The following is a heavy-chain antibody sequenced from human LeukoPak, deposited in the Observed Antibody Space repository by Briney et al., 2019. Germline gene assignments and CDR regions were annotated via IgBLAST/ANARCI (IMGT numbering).Heavy chain of an antibody. J-gene: IGHJ4*02. Sequence: SETLSLTCAVSGVSISSGNWWSWVRQPPGKGLEWIGEIYHSGSTNYNPSLKSRVTISVDKSKNQFSLKLSSVTAADTAVYYCAYRAPTYYYDSSGSKGSFDYWGQGTLVTVSS. CDR3: AYRAPTYYYDSSGSKGSFDY. D-gene: IGHD3-22*01. CDR1: GVSISSGNW. CDR2: IYHSGST. V-gene: IGHV4-4*02.